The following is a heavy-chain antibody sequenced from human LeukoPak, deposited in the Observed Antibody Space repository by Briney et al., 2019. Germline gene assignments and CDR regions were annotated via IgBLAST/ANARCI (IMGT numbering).Heavy chain of an antibody. CDR3: ARAAPVVVVAAMIY. D-gene: IGHD2-15*01. CDR1: GFTFSDYY. CDR2: ISSSGSTI. V-gene: IGHV3-11*01. Sequence: GALRLSCAASGFTFSDYYMSWIRQVPGKGLEWVSYISSSGSTIYYADSVKGRFTISRDNAKNSLYLQMNSLRAEDTAVYYCARAAPVVVVAAMIYWGQGTLVTVSS. J-gene: IGHJ4*02.